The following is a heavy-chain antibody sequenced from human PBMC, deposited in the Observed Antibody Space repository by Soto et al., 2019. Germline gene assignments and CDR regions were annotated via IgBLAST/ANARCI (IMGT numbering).Heavy chain of an antibody. Sequence: QVQLVESGGGVVQPGRSLRLSCAASGFTFSSYGMHWVRQAPGKGLEWVAVIWYDGSNKYYADSVKGRFTISRDNSKNTLYLQMNSLRAEDTAVYYCAREGRPDDYGDYYFVFDYWGQGTLVTVSS. J-gene: IGHJ4*02. CDR3: AREGRPDDYGDYYFVFDY. V-gene: IGHV3-33*01. CDR1: GFTFSSYG. CDR2: IWYDGSNK. D-gene: IGHD4-17*01.